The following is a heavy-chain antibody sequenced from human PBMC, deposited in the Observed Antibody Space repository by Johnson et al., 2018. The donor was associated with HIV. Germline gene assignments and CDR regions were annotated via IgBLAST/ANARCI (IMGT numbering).Heavy chain of an antibody. CDR1: GFTVISNH. CDR2: IYSGDST. V-gene: IGHV3-66*02. D-gene: IGHD6-13*01. CDR3: ARELGYSSSNDAFDI. Sequence: MQLVESGGGLVQPGGSLRLSCVASGFTVISNHMSWVRQAPGKGLEWVSVIYSGDSTNYADSVTGRFTISRDNSKNTLYLQMNSLRAEDTAVYYCARELGYSSSNDAFDIWGQGTMVTVSS. J-gene: IGHJ3*02.